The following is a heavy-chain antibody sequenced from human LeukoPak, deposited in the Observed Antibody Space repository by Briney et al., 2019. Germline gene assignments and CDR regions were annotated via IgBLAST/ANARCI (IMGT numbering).Heavy chain of an antibody. J-gene: IGHJ5*02. CDR2: IWRGGNYK. CDR3: VTDPPDSGWAFWS. Sequence: RGRSLRLSCSASGFNFRTHAMHWVRQAPGKGREWVAMIWRGGNYKFYADSLEGRSTISRDDSTSTLSLQLDSLRVEDTAVYYCVTDPPDSGWAFWSWGQGALVTVSS. CDR1: GFNFRTHA. D-gene: IGHD6-25*01. V-gene: IGHV3-33*01.